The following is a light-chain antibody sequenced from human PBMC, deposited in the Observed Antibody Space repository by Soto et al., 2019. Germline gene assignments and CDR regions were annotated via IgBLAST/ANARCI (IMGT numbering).Light chain of an antibody. CDR2: EGS. Sequence: QSALTQPASVSGSPGQSITISCTGTSSDLGSYNLVSWYQQHPGKAPKLMIYEGSKWPSGVSNRFSGSKSGTTASLTISGLQAEDEADYYCCSYATSGAFVFGTGTQLTVL. CDR1: SSDLGSYNL. CDR3: CSYATSGAFV. V-gene: IGLV2-23*01. J-gene: IGLJ6*01.